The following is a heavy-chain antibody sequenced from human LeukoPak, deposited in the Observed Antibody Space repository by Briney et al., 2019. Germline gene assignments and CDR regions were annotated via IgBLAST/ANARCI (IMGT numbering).Heavy chain of an antibody. CDR1: GFTFSGYG. CDR3: AREGGRTTVTPPYFHH. J-gene: IGHJ1*01. V-gene: IGHV3-33*01. CDR2: IWSDGSNK. D-gene: IGHD4-17*01. Sequence: GGSLRLSCATSGFTFSGYGMHWVRQAPGKGLEWVTVIWSDGSNKYYADSVKGRFTISRDNSKNTLYLQMNSLRAEDTAVYYCAREGGRTTVTPPYFHHWGQGTLVTVSS.